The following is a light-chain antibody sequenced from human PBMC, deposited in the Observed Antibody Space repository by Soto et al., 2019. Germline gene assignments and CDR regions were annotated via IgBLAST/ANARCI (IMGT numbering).Light chain of an antibody. CDR2: DAS. CDR1: QSVDWY. Sequence: EIVLTQSPATLSLSPGDRATVSCRASQSVDWYVAWYQHKPGKAPRLLIYDASTRATGIPDRFSGSGSGTDFTITISSLEPEDFAVYYCQKHSNWPPITFGPGTKVDMK. J-gene: IGKJ3*01. V-gene: IGKV3-11*01. CDR3: QKHSNWPPIT.